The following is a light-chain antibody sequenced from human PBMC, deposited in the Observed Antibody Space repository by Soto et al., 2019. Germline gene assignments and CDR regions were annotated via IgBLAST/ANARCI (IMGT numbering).Light chain of an antibody. CDR2: GAS. CDR1: QSVSSN. V-gene: IGKV3-15*01. Sequence: EIVMTQSPATLSVSPGERATLSCRASQSVSSNLAWYQQKPCQAPRLLIYGASTRATGIPARFSGSGSGTDFTLTVSSLEPEDFAVYHCQQRSSWPSFGQGTRLEI. CDR3: QQRSSWPS. J-gene: IGKJ5*01.